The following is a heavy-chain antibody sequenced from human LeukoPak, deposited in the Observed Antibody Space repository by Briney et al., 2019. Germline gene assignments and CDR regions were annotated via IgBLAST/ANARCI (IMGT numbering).Heavy chain of an antibody. CDR1: GFTFSNYY. Sequence: PGGSLRLSCAASGFTFSNYYMNWVRQAPGKGLEWVSYISRNSYKNYSESVKRRFTISRDNPKNQLYMQMPSLRAEDTALSYCARMGRAAVGAYYFDYRGQGTLVAVS. CDR3: ARMGRAAVGAYYFDY. V-gene: IGHV3-69-1*01. J-gene: IGHJ4*02. CDR2: ISRNSYK. D-gene: IGHD6-13*01.